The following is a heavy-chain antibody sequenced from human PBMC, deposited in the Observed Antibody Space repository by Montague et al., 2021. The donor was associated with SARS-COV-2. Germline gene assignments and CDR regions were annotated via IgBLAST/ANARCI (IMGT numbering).Heavy chain of an antibody. CDR3: ARARDVDTAIVFCYCGLDV. J-gene: IGHJ6*02. V-gene: IGHV4-61*02. D-gene: IGHD5-18*01. CDR2: IYTRGST. CDR1: GGSISSGSYY. Sequence: TLSLTCTVSGGSISSGSYYWSWIRQPAGKGLEWIGSIYTRGSTNYNPSLKSRVTISVDTSMNQFSLKLSSVTAADTAVYYCARARDVDTAIVFCYCGLDVWGQGTTVTVSS.